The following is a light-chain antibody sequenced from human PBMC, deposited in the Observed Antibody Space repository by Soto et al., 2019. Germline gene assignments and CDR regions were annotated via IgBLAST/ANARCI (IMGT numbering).Light chain of an antibody. J-gene: IGKJ1*01. CDR2: GAS. Sequence: DIQMTQSPSSVAASVGDTITITCRASQGISNWLAWYQQKPGTAPKLLIYGASNLQSGVPSRFSGSGSGTDFTLTISSLGPEDFATYYCQQADSFPRTFGQGTKVDIK. CDR3: QQADSFPRT. V-gene: IGKV1-12*01. CDR1: QGISNW.